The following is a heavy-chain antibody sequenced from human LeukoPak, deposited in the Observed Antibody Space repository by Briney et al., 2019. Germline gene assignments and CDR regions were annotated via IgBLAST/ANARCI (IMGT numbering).Heavy chain of an antibody. CDR2: ISYDGSNK. Sequence: GGSLRLSCAASGFTSGSYWMSWVRQAPGKGLEWVAVISYDGSNKYYADSVKGRFTISRDNSKNTLYLQMNSLRAEDTAVYYCAKDDIAVAGTAYYYYGMDVWGQGTTVTVSS. J-gene: IGHJ6*02. CDR3: AKDDIAVAGTAYYYYGMDV. CDR1: GFTSGSYW. D-gene: IGHD6-19*01. V-gene: IGHV3-30*18.